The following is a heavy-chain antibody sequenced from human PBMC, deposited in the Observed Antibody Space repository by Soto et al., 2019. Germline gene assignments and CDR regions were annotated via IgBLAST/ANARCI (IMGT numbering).Heavy chain of an antibody. Sequence: SETLSVTCTVSAGSITTSYWSWIRQPLGKALEWIGYISYRGSTNYNPSLKSRLTISIDTSKSQISLKLTSMTTADTAVYYCASSGIVGREVNTWFDPWGHGTLVTVSS. CDR2: ISYRGST. J-gene: IGHJ5*02. D-gene: IGHD3-22*01. CDR3: ASSGIVGREVNTWFDP. V-gene: IGHV4-59*01. CDR1: AGSITTSY.